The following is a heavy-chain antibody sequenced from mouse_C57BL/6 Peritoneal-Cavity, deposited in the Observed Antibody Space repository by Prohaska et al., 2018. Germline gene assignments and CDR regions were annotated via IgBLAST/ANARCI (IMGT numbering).Heavy chain of an antibody. V-gene: IGHV4-1*01. CDR2: INPDSSTI. J-gene: IGHJ3*01. CDR1: GIAFSRYW. Sequence: EVKLLQSGGGLVQPGGSLKLSCAASGIAFSRYWMSWVRRAPGKGLEWIGEINPDSSTINYAPSLKDKFIISRDNAKNTLYLQMSKVRSEDTALYYCATYYSNCWFAYWGQGTLVTVSA. CDR3: ATYYSNCWFAY. D-gene: IGHD2-5*01.